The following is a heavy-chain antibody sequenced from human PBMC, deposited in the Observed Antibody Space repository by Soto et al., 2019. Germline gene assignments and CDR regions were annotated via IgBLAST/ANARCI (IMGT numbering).Heavy chain of an antibody. J-gene: IGHJ6*02. Sequence: QVQLVQSGAEVKKPGSSVKVSCKASGGTFSSYAISWVRQAPGQGLEWMGGIIPIFGTANYAQKFQGRVTITADESTSTAYMELSSLRSEDTAVYYCARSTYSNYADYYYYCGMDVWGQGTTVTVSS. D-gene: IGHD4-4*01. CDR3: ARSTYSNYADYYYYCGMDV. CDR1: GGTFSSYA. CDR2: IIPIFGTA. V-gene: IGHV1-69*12.